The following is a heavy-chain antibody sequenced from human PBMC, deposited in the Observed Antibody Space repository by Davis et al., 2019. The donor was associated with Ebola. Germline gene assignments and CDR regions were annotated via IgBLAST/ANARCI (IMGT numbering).Heavy chain of an antibody. CDR1: GFTFSSYS. V-gene: IGHV3-66*01. J-gene: IGHJ6*02. Sequence: GESLKISCAASGFTFSSYSMNWVRQAPGKGLEWVSVIYSGGSTYYADSVKGRFTISRDNSKNTLYLQMNSLRAEDTAVYYCARDFGYYDSSGYYYWYYGMDVWGQGTTVTVSS. D-gene: IGHD3-22*01. CDR3: ARDFGYYDSSGYYYWYYGMDV. CDR2: IYSGGST.